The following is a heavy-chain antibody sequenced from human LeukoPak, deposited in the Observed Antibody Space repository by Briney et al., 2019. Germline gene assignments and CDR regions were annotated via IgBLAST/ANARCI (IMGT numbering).Heavy chain of an antibody. J-gene: IGHJ4*02. CDR3: AHRLRDSVLIPAAFDY. CDR2: IFWNDDK. CDR1: GFSLSTSGVG. V-gene: IGHV2-5*01. Sequence: SGPTLVNPTQTLTLTCTFSGFSLSTSGVGVGWIRQPPGKALEWLAIIFWNDDKPYNPSLKSRLTITKDTSKNQVVLTMTNMDPVDTATYHCAHRLRDSVLIPAAFDYWGQGTLVTVSS. D-gene: IGHD2-2*01.